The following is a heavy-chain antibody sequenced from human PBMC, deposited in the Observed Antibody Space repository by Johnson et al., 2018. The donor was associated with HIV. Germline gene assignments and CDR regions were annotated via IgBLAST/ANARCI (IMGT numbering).Heavy chain of an antibody. CDR1: GFTFTNFA. V-gene: IGHV3-30-3*01. D-gene: IGHD3-10*01. Sequence: VQLVESGGGVVQPGRSRRLSCAASGFTFTNFAMHWVRQAPGKGLEWVAVISYDGSSKYYADSVKGRFTLSGDNSKNTLYLQMHGLRPEDTAVYYCKFGDHDAFDIWGQGTMVTVSS. CDR2: ISYDGSSK. CDR3: KFGDHDAFDI. J-gene: IGHJ3*02.